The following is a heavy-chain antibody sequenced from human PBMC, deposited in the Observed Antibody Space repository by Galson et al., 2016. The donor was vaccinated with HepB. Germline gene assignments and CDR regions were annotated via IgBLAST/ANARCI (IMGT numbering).Heavy chain of an antibody. Sequence: SLRLSCAASGFTFSDYYMSWIRQAPGKGLEWVSYISSSGSTIHYADSVKGRFTISRDNAKKSLYLQTNSLRAEDTAVYYCARGVDFWSGSSYGMDVWGQGTTVTVSS. CDR2: ISSSGSTI. CDR1: GFTFSDYY. J-gene: IGHJ6*02. D-gene: IGHD3-3*01. V-gene: IGHV3-11*01. CDR3: ARGVDFWSGSSYGMDV.